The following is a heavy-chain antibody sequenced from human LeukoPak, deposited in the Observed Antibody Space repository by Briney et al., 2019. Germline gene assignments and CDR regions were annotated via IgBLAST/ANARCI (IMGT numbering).Heavy chain of an antibody. V-gene: IGHV3-30*04. CDR2: IGSDGSKK. CDR1: GFMFSDHA. Sequence: PGRSLRLSCVASGFMFSDHAFHWVRQSPDKGLEWVALIGSDGSKKYYADSVQGRFTVSRENSKNTLFLQMNTVRADDTAVYFCARQMTSTRLFDSWGQGTPVTVSS. CDR3: ARQMTSTRLFDS. D-gene: IGHD5/OR15-5a*01. J-gene: IGHJ4*02.